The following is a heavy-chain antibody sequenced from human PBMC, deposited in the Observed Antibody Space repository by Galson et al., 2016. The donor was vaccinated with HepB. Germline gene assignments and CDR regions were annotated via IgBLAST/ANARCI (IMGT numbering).Heavy chain of an antibody. J-gene: IGHJ3*01. CDR2: IYSTGST. Sequence: SETLSLTCAVSGGSLSTYYWSWIRQPAGKGLEWIGRIYSTGSTNYNPSLKSRVTMSVDTSKNQFSLILSSVSAADTAVYYCARGTPWRAFDFWGQGTMLTVSS. CDR1: GGSLSTYY. V-gene: IGHV4-4*07. D-gene: IGHD1-14*01. CDR3: ARGTPWRAFDF.